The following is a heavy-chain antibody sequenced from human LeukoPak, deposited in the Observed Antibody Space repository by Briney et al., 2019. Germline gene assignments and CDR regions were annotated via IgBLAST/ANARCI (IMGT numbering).Heavy chain of an antibody. D-gene: IGHD3-22*01. CDR1: GYSISNGDY. CDR2: IYHSGST. Sequence: PSETLSLTCSVSGYSISNGDYWGWIRQPPGKGLEWIGSIYHSGSTYYNPSLKSRVTISVDTSKNQFSLKLSSVTAADTAVYYCARNSSGYPLRSPRLNWFFDLWGRGTLFTVSS. V-gene: IGHV4-38-2*01. CDR3: ARNSSGYPLRSPRLNWFFDL. J-gene: IGHJ2*01.